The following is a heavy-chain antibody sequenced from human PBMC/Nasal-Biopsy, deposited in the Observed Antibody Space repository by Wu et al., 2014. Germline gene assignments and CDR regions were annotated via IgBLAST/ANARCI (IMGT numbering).Heavy chain of an antibody. D-gene: IGHD6-13*01. V-gene: IGHV1-69*01. CDR3: ARGPAAGIYGMDV. CDR2: IIPLLTTP. CDR1: GGLFSSHY. J-gene: IGHJ6*01. Sequence: KVSCKASGGLFSSHYFSWVRQAPGQGLEWMGGIIPLLTTPHYAQDFQGRVTFIADESTSTAHLELSSLKSEDTAVYYCARGPAAGIYGMDVWGPRDHGHRLL.